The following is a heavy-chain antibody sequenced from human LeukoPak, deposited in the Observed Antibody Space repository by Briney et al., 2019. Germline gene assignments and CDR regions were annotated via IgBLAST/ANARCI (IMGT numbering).Heavy chain of an antibody. J-gene: IGHJ6*03. D-gene: IGHD2-2*02. CDR2: IYYTGST. Sequence: SETLSLTCTVSGDSINNYHWSWIRQPPGRGLEWIGYIYYTGSTNYNPSLKSRVTISVDTSKNQFSLKLSSVTAADTALYYCARLYCSSTNCYTRPMDYYYMDVWGKGTTVTVSS. V-gene: IGHV4-59*01. CDR3: ARLYCSSTNCYTRPMDYYYMDV. CDR1: GDSINNYH.